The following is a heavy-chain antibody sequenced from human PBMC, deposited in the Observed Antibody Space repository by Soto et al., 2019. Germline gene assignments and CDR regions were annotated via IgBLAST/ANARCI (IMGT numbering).Heavy chain of an antibody. Sequence: QVQLVESGGGVVQPGRSLRLSCAASGFTFSSYGMHWVRQAPGKGLEWVAVISYDGSNKYYADSVKGRFTISGDNSKNTLYLQMNRLRAEDTAVYYCAKDQDGGVGAVGGMDVWGQGTTVTVSS. J-gene: IGHJ6*02. CDR3: AKDQDGGVGAVGGMDV. CDR1: GFTFSSYG. D-gene: IGHD1-26*01. V-gene: IGHV3-30*18. CDR2: ISYDGSNK.